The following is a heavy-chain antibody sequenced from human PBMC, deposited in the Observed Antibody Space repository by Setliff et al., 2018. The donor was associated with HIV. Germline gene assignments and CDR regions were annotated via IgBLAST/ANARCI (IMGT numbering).Heavy chain of an antibody. CDR2: IYYSGST. J-gene: IGHJ5*02. CDR1: GGSISSSTYY. V-gene: IGHV4-39*07. D-gene: IGHD3-16*01. CDR3: TRVGTYGVGGWFDP. Sequence: SETLSLTCTVSGGSISSSTYYWGWIRQPPGKELEWIGSIYYSGSTYYNPSLKSRVTISVDTSKNQFSLKLSSVTAADTAMYYCTRVGTYGVGGWFDPWGQGSLVTVSS.